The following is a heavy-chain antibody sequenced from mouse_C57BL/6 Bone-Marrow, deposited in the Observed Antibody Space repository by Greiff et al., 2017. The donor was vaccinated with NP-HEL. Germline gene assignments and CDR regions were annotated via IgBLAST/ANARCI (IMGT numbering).Heavy chain of an antibody. CDR3: ARYPTTPLDY. J-gene: IGHJ2*01. D-gene: IGHD1-1*01. CDR1: GYTFTDYY. V-gene: IGHV1-19*01. Sequence: EVQLQQSGPVLVKPGASVKMSCKASGYTFTDYYMNWVKQSHGKSLEWIGVINPYNGGTSYNQKFKGKATLTVDKSSSTAYMELNSLTSEDSAVYYCARYPTTPLDYWGQGTTLTVSS. CDR2: INPYNGGT.